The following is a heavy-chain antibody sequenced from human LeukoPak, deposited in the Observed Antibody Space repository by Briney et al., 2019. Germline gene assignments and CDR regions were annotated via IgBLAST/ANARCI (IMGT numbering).Heavy chain of an antibody. CDR3: ARVEVGATQVTYYYYMDV. CDR2: INPNSGGT. V-gene: IGHV1-2*02. D-gene: IGHD1-26*01. CDR1: GYTFTGYY. Sequence: SVKVSCKASGYTFTGYYMHWVRQAPGQGREWMGWINPNSGGTNYAQKFQGRVTMTRDTSISTAYMELSRLRSDDTAVYYCARVEVGATQVTYYYYMDVWGKGTTVTVSS. J-gene: IGHJ6*03.